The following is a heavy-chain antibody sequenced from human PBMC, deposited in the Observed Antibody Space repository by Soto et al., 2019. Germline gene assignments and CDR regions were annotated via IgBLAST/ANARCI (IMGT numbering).Heavy chain of an antibody. CDR2: IHPSGGGA. CDR1: ENTFSSYY. CDR3: SRGGHITVVTASFDF. D-gene: IGHD2-21*02. J-gene: IGHJ4*02. Sequence: QAQLVQSGAEVKKPGASVKVSCKASENTFSSYYLHWVRQAPGQGLEWMGMIHPSGGGATYAQKFLGRVTMTRDTSTSTGFMELSSLRSEDTAIYYCSRGGHITVVTASFDFWGQGTLVTVSS. V-gene: IGHV1-46*03.